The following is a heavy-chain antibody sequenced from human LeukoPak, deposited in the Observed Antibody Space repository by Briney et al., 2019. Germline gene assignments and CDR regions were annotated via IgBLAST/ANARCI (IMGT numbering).Heavy chain of an antibody. CDR2: ISAYNGNT. Sequence: APVKVSCKASGYTFTSYGISWVRQAPGQGLEWMGWISAYNGNTNYAQKLQGRVTMTTDTSTSTAYMELRSLRSDDTAVYYCARGGYSGYGGRTHYYGMDVWGQGTTVTVSS. J-gene: IGHJ6*02. CDR1: GYTFTSYG. D-gene: IGHD5-12*01. V-gene: IGHV1-18*01. CDR3: ARGGYSGYGGRTHYYGMDV.